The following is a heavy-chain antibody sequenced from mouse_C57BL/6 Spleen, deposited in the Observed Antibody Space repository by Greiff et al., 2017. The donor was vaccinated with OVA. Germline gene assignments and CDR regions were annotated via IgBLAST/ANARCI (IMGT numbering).Heavy chain of an antibody. CDR1: GFTFSDYG. Sequence: EVQLVESGGGLVKPGGSLKLSCAASGFTFSDYGMHWVRQAPEKGLEWVAYISSGSSTIYYADTVTGRFTISSDNAKNTLFLQMTSLRSEDTAMYYCAREGSVGFDYWGQGTTLTVSS. CDR3: AREGSVGFDY. V-gene: IGHV5-17*01. CDR2: ISSGSSTI. J-gene: IGHJ2*01.